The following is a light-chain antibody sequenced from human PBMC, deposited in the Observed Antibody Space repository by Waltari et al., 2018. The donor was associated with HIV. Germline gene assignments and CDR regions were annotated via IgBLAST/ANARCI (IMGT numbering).Light chain of an antibody. CDR1: SIGSKS. CDR2: GDT. CDR3: QVWDKNTGI. Sequence: SYELTQPLSVSVALGPTAKVPCGGDSIGSKSVQWYQQKPGQAPLLVIYGDTNRPSGIPERFSGSNSGNAATLSISSAQAGDEADYYCQVWDKNTGIFGTGTKVTVL. V-gene: IGLV3-9*01. J-gene: IGLJ1*01.